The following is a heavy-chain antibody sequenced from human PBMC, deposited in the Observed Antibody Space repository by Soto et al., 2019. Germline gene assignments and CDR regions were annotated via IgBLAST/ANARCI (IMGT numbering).Heavy chain of an antibody. CDR1: GFTFSSYS. V-gene: IGHV3-21*01. D-gene: IGHD1-26*01. CDR2: ISSSSSYI. Sequence: GGSLRLSCAASGFTFSSYSMNWVRQAPGKGLEWVSSISSSSSYIYYADSVKGRFTISRDNAKNSLYLQMNSLRAEDTAVYYCARDLGVGATDAFDIWGQGTMVTVSS. J-gene: IGHJ3*02. CDR3: ARDLGVGATDAFDI.